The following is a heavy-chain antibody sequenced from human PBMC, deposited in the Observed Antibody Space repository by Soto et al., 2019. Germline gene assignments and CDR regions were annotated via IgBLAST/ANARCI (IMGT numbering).Heavy chain of an antibody. CDR1: GFTFSRYA. D-gene: IGHD5-12*01. J-gene: IGHJ3*02. Sequence: XXSLRLSCAASGFTFSRYAMSWVRQAPGKGLEWVSSXGRGGXTYDADSVKGRXXISRDNSXXXLSIQMNSMRAEDAAVYYCARVSARGKAAFDIWGQGTMV. CDR2: XGRGGXT. CDR3: ARVSARGKAAFDI. V-gene: IGHV3-66*01.